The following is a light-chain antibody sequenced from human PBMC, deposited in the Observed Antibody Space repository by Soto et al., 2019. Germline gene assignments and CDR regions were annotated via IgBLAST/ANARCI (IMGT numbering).Light chain of an antibody. Sequence: QSALTQPASVSGSPGQSITISCSGTNSDVGDYAYVSWYQHHPGKAPKLMIYDVSNRPSGVSNRFSGSKSGNTASLTISGLQAEDEADYYCSSNTTSSPVVFGGGTQLTVL. CDR1: NSDVGDYAY. V-gene: IGLV2-14*03. CDR2: DVS. CDR3: SSNTTSSPVV. J-gene: IGLJ7*01.